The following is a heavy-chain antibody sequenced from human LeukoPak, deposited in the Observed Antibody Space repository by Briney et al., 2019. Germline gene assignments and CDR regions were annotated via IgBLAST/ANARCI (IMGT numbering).Heavy chain of an antibody. CDR2: INHSGST. V-gene: IGHV4-34*01. CDR1: GGSFSGYY. J-gene: IGHJ5*02. D-gene: IGHD2-2*01. CDR3: ARSDIVVVPAARGHNWFDP. Sequence: PSETPSLTCAVYGGSFSGYYWSWIRQPPGKGLEWIGEINHSGSTNYNPSLKSRVTISVDTSKNQFSLKLSSVTAADTAVYYCARSDIVVVPAARGHNWFDPWGQGTLVTVSS.